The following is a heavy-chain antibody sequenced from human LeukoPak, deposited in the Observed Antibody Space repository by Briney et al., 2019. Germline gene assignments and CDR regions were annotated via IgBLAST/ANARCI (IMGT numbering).Heavy chain of an antibody. Sequence: PGGSLRLSCAASGFTFSSYAMNWVRQAPGKGLEWVSSISVSAGSTHYADSVKGRFSISRDNSKNTLSLQMNGLRAEDTAVYYCAKGLIPGAFDIWGHGTLVTVSS. CDR2: ISVSAGST. D-gene: IGHD2-21*02. CDR3: AKGLIPGAFDI. J-gene: IGHJ3*02. CDR1: GFTFSSYA. V-gene: IGHV3-23*01.